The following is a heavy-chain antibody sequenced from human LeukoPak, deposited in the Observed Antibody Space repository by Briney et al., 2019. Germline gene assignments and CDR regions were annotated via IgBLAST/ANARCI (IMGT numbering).Heavy chain of an antibody. Sequence: SETLSLTCTVSGGSISSYYWSWIRQPPGKGLEWTGYIYYNGNTNYNPSLRSRVTISVDTSKNQFSLKLSSVTAADTAVYYCAGGPSGSYGQTLYWGQGTLVTVSS. D-gene: IGHD1-26*01. CDR1: GGSISSYY. V-gene: IGHV4-59*01. CDR2: IYYNGNT. CDR3: AGGPSGSYGQTLY. J-gene: IGHJ4*02.